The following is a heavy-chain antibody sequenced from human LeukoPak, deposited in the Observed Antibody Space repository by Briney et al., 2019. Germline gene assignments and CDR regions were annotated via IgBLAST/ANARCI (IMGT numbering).Heavy chain of an antibody. V-gene: IGHV1-24*01. Sequence: ASVKVSCKVSGYTLTELSMHWVRQAPGKGLEWMGGFDPEDGETIYAQKFQGRVTMTEDTSTDTAYMELSSLRSEDTAVYYCATDYRYSNSLDYWGQGTLVTVSS. CDR1: GYTLTELS. CDR2: FDPEDGET. J-gene: IGHJ4*02. D-gene: IGHD4-11*01. CDR3: ATDYRYSNSLDY.